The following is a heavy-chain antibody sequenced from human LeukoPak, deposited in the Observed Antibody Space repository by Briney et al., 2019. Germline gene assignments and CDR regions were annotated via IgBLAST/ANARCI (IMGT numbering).Heavy chain of an antibody. CDR2: ISGSGGST. J-gene: IGHJ4*02. D-gene: IGHD6-13*01. Sequence: PGGSLRLSCAASGFTFSTYAMSWVRQAPGKGLEWVSAISGSGGSTYYADSVKGRFTISRDNSKNTLYLQMNSLRVEDTSIYFCAKALEQETVIALDSWGQGTLVTVSS. CDR1: GFTFSTYA. CDR3: AKALEQETVIALDS. V-gene: IGHV3-23*01.